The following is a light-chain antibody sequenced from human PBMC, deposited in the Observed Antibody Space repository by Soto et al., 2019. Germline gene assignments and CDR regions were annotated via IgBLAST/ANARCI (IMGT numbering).Light chain of an antibody. J-gene: IGKJ2*01. CDR3: QQSDT. CDR1: QSISSW. Sequence: DIQMTQSPSTLSASVGDRVTITCRASQSISSWLAWYQQKPGKAPKLLIYDASSLESGVPSRFSGSGSGTEFTLTISSLQPDDLATYYCQQSDTFGQGTKLEIK. CDR2: DAS. V-gene: IGKV1-5*01.